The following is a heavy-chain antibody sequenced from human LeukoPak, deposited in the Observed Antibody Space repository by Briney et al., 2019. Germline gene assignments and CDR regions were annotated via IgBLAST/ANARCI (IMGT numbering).Heavy chain of an antibody. CDR2: ISSNGGST. J-gene: IGHJ4*02. CDR3: VKGRITMVRGVFDY. CDR1: GFTFRSHG. Sequence: QPGRSLRLSCAASGFTFRSHGMHWVRQAPGKGLEYVSAISSNGGSTYYADSVKGRFTVSRDNSKNTLYLQMSSLRAEDTAVYYCVKGRITMVRGVFDYWGQGTLVTVSS. D-gene: IGHD3-10*01. V-gene: IGHV3-64D*09.